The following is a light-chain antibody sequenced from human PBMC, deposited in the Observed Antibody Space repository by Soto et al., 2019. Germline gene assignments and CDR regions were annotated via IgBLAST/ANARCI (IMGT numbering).Light chain of an antibody. CDR1: QSITGSY. CDR3: QQYNNWPPVT. CDR2: DAS. J-gene: IGKJ1*01. V-gene: IGKV3-11*01. Sequence: EVVLTQSPVTLSLSPGERATVSCRASQSITGSYLAWYQQTPGQAPRLLIYDASNRATGIPARFSGSGSGTDFTLTISSLQSEDFAVYYCQQYNNWPPVTFGQGTKVDIK.